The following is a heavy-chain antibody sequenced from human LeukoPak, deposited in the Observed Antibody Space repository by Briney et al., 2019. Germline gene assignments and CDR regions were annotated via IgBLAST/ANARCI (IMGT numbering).Heavy chain of an antibody. CDR3: ARVYYSNSYDYWYFDL. CDR2: IYYSGTT. CDR1: GGSILSSSYY. D-gene: IGHD6-13*01. Sequence: SETLSLTCTVSGGSILSSSYYWGWIRQPPGKGLEWIGSIYYSGTTDYNPSLKSRVTISVDTSKNQFSLKLSSVTAADTAVYYCARVYYSNSYDYWYFDLWGRGTLVTVSS. V-gene: IGHV4-39*07. J-gene: IGHJ2*01.